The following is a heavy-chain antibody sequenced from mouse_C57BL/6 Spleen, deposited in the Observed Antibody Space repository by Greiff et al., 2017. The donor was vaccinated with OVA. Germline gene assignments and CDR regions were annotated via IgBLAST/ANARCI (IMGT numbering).Heavy chain of an antibody. CDR2: ISYDGSN. Sequence: DVHLVESGPGLVKPSQSLSLTCSVTGYSITSGYYWNWIRQFPGNKLEWMGYISYDGSNNYNPSLKNRISITRDTSKNQFFLKLNSVTTEDTATYYCAREKGSWFAYWGQGTLVTVAA. CDR3: AREKGSWFAY. CDR1: GYSITSGYY. J-gene: IGHJ3*01. V-gene: IGHV3-6*01. D-gene: IGHD3-3*01.